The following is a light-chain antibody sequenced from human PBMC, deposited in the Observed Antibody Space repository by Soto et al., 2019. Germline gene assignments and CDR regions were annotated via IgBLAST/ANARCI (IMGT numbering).Light chain of an antibody. Sequence: DIQMTQYPSSVAAAVGDRVTITCRASQGISTWLAWYQHKPGTAPKLLIFGAFSLQRGVPSRFAGSGSGTDFTLTIKSLQPEDVATYYCQQVNTFPRTFGQGTKVEIK. CDR1: QGISTW. J-gene: IGKJ1*01. CDR2: GAF. V-gene: IGKV1-12*01. CDR3: QQVNTFPRT.